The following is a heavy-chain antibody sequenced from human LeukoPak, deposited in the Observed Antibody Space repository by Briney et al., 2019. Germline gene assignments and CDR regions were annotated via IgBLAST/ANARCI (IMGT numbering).Heavy chain of an antibody. V-gene: IGHV1-3*03. CDR3: ARGARGVDTAMVLSYFDY. CDR2: INSDTGNT. CDR1: GYTFSNYA. Sequence: ASVKVSCKASGYTFSNYAINWVRQAPGQSLEWMGWINSDTGNTKYSVDFQARVTMTRDTSTSTVYMELSSLRSEDTAVYYCARGARGVDTAMVLSYFDYWGQGTLVTVSS. D-gene: IGHD5-18*01. J-gene: IGHJ4*02.